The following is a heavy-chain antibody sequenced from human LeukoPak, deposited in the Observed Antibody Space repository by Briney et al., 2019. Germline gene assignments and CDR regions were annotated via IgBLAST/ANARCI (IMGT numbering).Heavy chain of an antibody. V-gene: IGHV3-23*01. J-gene: IGHJ5*02. D-gene: IGHD2-2*02. CDR3: AKEWAILGQPILDA. CDR1: GFTFSSYG. Sequence: GGPMSLSCVASGFTFSSYGMSWVRQAPGKGLEWVAGFSGSGDNTFYADSVKGRFTISRDNSRNTLYLQMNSLRGEGTAVYHCAKEWAILGQPILDAWGQGILVTVSS. CDR2: FSGSGDNT.